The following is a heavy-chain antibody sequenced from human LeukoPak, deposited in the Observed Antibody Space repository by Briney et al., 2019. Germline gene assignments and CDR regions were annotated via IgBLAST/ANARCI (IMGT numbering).Heavy chain of an antibody. CDR2: INPSGGST. V-gene: IGHV1-46*01. CDR1: GYTFTSYY. CDR3: ASDLLDAFDI. J-gene: IGHJ3*02. Sequence: GASVKVSCKASGYTFTSYYMHWVRQAPGQGLEWMGIINPSGGSTSYAQKFQGRVTMTRDTSTSTDYMELSSLRSEDTAVYYCASDLLDAFDIWGQGTMVTVSS.